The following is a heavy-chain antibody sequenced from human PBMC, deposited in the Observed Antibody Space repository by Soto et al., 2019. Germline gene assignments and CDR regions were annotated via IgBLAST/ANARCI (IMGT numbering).Heavy chain of an antibody. CDR2: IYPGDSDT. V-gene: IGHV5-51*01. J-gene: IGHJ5*02. D-gene: IGHD2-15*01. CDR3: ARRVVVAATQWFDP. CDR1: GYSFTRYW. Sequence: GESLKLSCTGSGYSFTRYWIGWVRQMHGKGLEWMGIIYPGDSDTRYSPSFQGQVTISADKSISTAYLQWSSLKASDTAMYYCARRVVVAATQWFDPWGQGTLVTVSS.